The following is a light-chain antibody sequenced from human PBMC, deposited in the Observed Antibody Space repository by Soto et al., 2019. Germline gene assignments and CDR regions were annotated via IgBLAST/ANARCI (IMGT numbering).Light chain of an antibody. CDR2: DAS. Sequence: EIVLTQSPATLSLSPGERATLSCRASQSVSSYLAWYQQKPGQAPRLLIYDASNRATGIPARFSCSGSGTDFTLTISSLEPEDFAVYYCQQRSKWPLTFGGGNKVEIK. V-gene: IGKV3-11*01. J-gene: IGKJ4*01. CDR3: QQRSKWPLT. CDR1: QSVSSY.